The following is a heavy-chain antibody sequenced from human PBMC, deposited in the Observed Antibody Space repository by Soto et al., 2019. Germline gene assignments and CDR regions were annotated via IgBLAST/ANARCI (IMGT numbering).Heavy chain of an antibody. J-gene: IGHJ4*02. Sequence: LRLSCAASGFAFSSYWMHWVRQVPGKGLVWVSRINRDGSETTYADSVKGRFTISRDNANNTLSLQMNSLSTDDTAVYYCASEYSSGWNPLGYWGQGTQVTVSS. CDR2: INRDGSET. V-gene: IGHV3-74*01. CDR1: GFAFSSYW. CDR3: ASEYSSGWNPLGY. D-gene: IGHD6-19*01.